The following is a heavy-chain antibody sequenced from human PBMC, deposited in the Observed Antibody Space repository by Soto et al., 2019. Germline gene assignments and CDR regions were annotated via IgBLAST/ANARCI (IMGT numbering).Heavy chain of an antibody. J-gene: IGHJ4*02. CDR1: VYTLTEFS. CDR3: ATDDSHSYSPFEY. Sequence: QVHLVQSGAAVKKPGASMKVSCGVSVYTLTEFSMHWVRQSPGKGLEWMGGYDPEEGEAIYAPKFHGRVTLTEDTSTDTAYLDLSSLTSEDTAIYYCATDDSHSYSPFEYLGQGSLVTVSS. D-gene: IGHD3-10*01. V-gene: IGHV1-24*01. CDR2: YDPEEGEA.